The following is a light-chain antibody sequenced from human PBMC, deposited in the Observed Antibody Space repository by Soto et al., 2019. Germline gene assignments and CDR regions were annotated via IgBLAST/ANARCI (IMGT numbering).Light chain of an antibody. Sequence: QSVLTQPPSASGTPGQRVTISCSGSSSNIGSYTVNWYQQLPGTAPKPLIYSNNQRPSGVPDRVSGCKSGASASLANSGLQCEDEADYYCAAGDDSLNGPVFGGGTKLTVL. J-gene: IGLJ3*02. CDR2: SNN. V-gene: IGLV1-44*01. CDR1: SSNIGSYT. CDR3: AAGDDSLNGPV.